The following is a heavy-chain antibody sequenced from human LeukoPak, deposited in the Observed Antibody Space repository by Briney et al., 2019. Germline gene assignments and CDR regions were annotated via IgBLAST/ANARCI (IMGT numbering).Heavy chain of an antibody. CDR1: GFTFSSYW. Sequence: PGGSLRLSCAASGFTFSSYWMSWVRQAPGKGLEWVANIKQDGSEKYYVDSVKGRFTISRDNAKNSLYLQMNSLRAEDTAVYYCARGWVTTSYNWFDPWGQGTLVTVSS. V-gene: IGHV3-7*01. J-gene: IGHJ5*02. CDR2: IKQDGSEK. CDR3: ARGWVTTSYNWFDP. D-gene: IGHD4-17*01.